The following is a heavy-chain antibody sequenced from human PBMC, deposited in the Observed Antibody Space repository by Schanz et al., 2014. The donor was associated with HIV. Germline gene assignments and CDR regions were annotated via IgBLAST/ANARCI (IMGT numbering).Heavy chain of an antibody. CDR1: GFTFSNYG. V-gene: IGHV3-30*03. J-gene: IGHJ6*02. Sequence: QVQLVESGGGVVQPGKSLRLSCAASGFTFSNYGMHWVRQAPGKGLEWGAGISYDGRNKYYGDSVKGRFSVSRDNSKNTLYVQMKSLRAEDTAVYYCARDWNYYDTKYRGKGNYYHYYGMDVWGQGTTVTVSS. CDR3: ARDWNYYDTKYRGKGNYYHYYGMDV. D-gene: IGHD3-22*01. CDR2: ISYDGRNK.